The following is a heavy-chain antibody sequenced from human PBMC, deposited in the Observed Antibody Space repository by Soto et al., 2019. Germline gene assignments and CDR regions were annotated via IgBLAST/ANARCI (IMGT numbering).Heavy chain of an antibody. CDR2: IYSSGGS. D-gene: IGHD1-1*01. CDR3: VGTGTTDDY. V-gene: IGHV4-30-4*01. J-gene: IGHJ4*02. Sequence: QVQLQESGPGLVKLSQTLSLTCTVSGASVSSGDYYWSCIRQPPGKGLEWIGYIYSSGGSYYNPSLKGRLTISIDTSKNQCSLRWNSVTVADTAIYYCVGTGTTDDYWGRAILVTVSP. CDR1: GASVSSGDYY.